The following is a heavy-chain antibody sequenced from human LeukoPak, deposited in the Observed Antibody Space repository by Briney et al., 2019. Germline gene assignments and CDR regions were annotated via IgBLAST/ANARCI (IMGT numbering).Heavy chain of an antibody. CDR1: GGSISSGGYS. CDR3: ARADRPRNFDWLPGDAFDI. J-gene: IGHJ3*02. Sequence: PSETLSLTCAVSGGSISSGGYSWSWIRQPPGKGLEWIGYIYHSGSTYYNPSLKSRVTISVDRSKNQFSLKLSSVTAADTAVYYCARADRPRNFDWLPGDAFDIWGQGTMVTVSS. V-gene: IGHV4-30-2*01. D-gene: IGHD3-9*01. CDR2: IYHSGST.